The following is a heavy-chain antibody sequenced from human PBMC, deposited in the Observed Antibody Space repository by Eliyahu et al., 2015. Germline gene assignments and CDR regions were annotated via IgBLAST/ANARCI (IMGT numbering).Heavy chain of an antibody. V-gene: IGHV3-21*01. CDR1: GFTFSSYW. CDR2: ISSSSSYI. J-gene: IGHJ5*02. CDR3: ARAPSTGYYTPNWFDP. D-gene: IGHD3/OR15-3a*01. Sequence: EVQLVESGGGLVQPGGSLRLSCAASGFTFSSYWMXWVRQXPGKGLEWVSSISSSSSYIYYADSVKGRFTISRDNAKNSLYLQMNSLRAEDTAVYYCARAPSTGYYTPNWFDPWGQGTLVTVSS.